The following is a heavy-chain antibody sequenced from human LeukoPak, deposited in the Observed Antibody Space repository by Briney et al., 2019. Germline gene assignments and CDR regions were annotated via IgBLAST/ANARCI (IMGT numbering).Heavy chain of an antibody. CDR1: GYALRCHW. CDR2: LQEDGNAQ. Sequence: GGSLRLSCVDSGYALRCHWMVWVRPTPGKRLKWVAPLQEDGNAQDYVHSEKSRFTISSYSARNSVYLQMSGLRPEDTAVYYCAKNSGWLQLGDWGQGTLVTVSS. D-gene: IGHD5-24*01. CDR3: AKNSGWLQLGD. V-gene: IGHV3-7*01. J-gene: IGHJ4*02.